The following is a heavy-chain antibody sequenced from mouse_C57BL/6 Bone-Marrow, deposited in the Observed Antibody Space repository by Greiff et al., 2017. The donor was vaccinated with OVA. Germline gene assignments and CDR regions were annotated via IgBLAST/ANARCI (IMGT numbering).Heavy chain of an antibody. CDR1: GYTFTDYY. D-gene: IGHD1-1*01. V-gene: IGHV1-26*01. Sequence: VQLQQSGPELVKPGASVKISCKASGYTFTDYYMNWVKQSHGKSLEWIGDINPNNGGTSYNQKFKGKATLTVDKSSSTAYMELRSLTSEDSAVYYCAPTVVAPYFDYWGQGTTLTVSS. CDR3: APTVVAPYFDY. CDR2: INPNNGGT. J-gene: IGHJ2*01.